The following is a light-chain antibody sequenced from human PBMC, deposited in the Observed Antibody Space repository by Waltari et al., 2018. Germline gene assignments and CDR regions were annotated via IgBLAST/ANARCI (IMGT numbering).Light chain of an antibody. Sequence: QLVLTQSPSASASLGASVKLTCTLSSGHSSNTIAWNQQQPEKGPRYLMKVNSDGSHSKGDEIPDRFSGSSSGAERYLTISSLQSEDEADYYCQTGGHGTWVFGGGTKLTVL. CDR1: SGHSSNT. CDR2: VNSDGSH. V-gene: IGLV4-69*01. J-gene: IGLJ3*02. CDR3: QTGGHGTWV.